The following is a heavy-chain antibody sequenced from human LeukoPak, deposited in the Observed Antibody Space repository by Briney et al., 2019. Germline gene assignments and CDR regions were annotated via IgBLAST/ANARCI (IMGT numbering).Heavy chain of an antibody. V-gene: IGHV3-23*01. Sequence: GGSLRLSCAASGFTFSSFEMHWVRQAPGKGLEWVSAISGSGGSTYYADSVKGRFTISRDNSKNTLYLQMNSLRAEDTAVYYCAKASPYYYDKPGAFDIWGQGTMVTVSS. J-gene: IGHJ3*02. D-gene: IGHD3-22*01. CDR3: AKASPYYYDKPGAFDI. CDR2: ISGSGGST. CDR1: GFTFSSFE.